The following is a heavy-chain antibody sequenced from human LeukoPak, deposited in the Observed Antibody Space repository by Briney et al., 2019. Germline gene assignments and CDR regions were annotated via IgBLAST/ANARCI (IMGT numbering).Heavy chain of an antibody. CDR1: GFTFSSYA. Sequence: GRSLRLSRAASGFTFSSYAMHWVRQAPGKGLEWVAVISYDGSNKYYADSVKGRFTISRDNSKNTLYLQMNSLRAEDTAVYYCARASPIPAIAAAGTNFDYWGQGTLVTVSS. CDR2: ISYDGSNK. D-gene: IGHD6-13*01. CDR3: ARASPIPAIAAAGTNFDY. J-gene: IGHJ4*02. V-gene: IGHV3-30-3*01.